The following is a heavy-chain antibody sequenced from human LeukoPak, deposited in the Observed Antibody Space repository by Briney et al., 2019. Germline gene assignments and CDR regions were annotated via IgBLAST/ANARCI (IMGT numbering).Heavy chain of an antibody. CDR2: IYSSGST. J-gene: IGHJ6*02. V-gene: IGHV4-59*01. CDR1: GGSISSYH. Sequence: SETLSLTCTVSGGSISSYHWSWIRQPPGKGLEWIGFIYSSGSTNYNPSLKSRVTISVDTSKNQFSLKLKFVTAADTAVCYCARDLGYCSNTSCLSYSMDVWGQGTTVTVSS. D-gene: IGHD2-2*01. CDR3: ARDLGYCSNTSCLSYSMDV.